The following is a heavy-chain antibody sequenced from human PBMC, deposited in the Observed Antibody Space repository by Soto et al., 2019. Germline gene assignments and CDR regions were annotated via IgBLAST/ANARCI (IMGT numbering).Heavy chain of an antibody. D-gene: IGHD2-2*01. CDR3: AREGPDPYCSSTSCYHLYYGMDV. Sequence: EASVKVSCKASGYTFTGYYMHWVRQAPGQGLEWMGWINPNSGGTNYAQKFQGRVTMTRDTSISTAYMELSRLRSDDTAVYYCAREGPDPYCSSTSCYHLYYGMDVWGQGTTVTVSS. V-gene: IGHV1-2*02. J-gene: IGHJ6*02. CDR1: GYTFTGYY. CDR2: INPNSGGT.